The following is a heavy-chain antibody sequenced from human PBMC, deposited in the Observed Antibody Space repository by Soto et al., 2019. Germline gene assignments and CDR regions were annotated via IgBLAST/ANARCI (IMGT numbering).Heavy chain of an antibody. CDR1: GDTFTFYS. CDR2: INPILSMS. J-gene: IGHJ4*02. Sequence: QVQLVQSGAEVKKPGSSVRVSCKASGDTFTFYSINWVRQAPGLGLEWMGRINPILSMSNYAQRFQGRVTMTADKSTSTAYMKLSSLRSEDTAMYYCASSYGSGYRAFDYWGQGARATVSS. V-gene: IGHV1-69*02. CDR3: ASSYGSGYRAFDY. D-gene: IGHD3-10*01.